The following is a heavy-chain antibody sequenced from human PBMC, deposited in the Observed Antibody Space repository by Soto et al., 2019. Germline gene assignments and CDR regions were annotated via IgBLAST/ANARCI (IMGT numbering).Heavy chain of an antibody. CDR3: AKSSLSGPGAYIDY. CDR1: GFSFSSYA. Sequence: GGSLRLSCAASGFSFSSYAMSWVRQVPGKGLEWVSAMTASGGSTYYADSVKGQFTISRDNSKNTLYLQMNSLRAEDTAVYYCAKSSLSGPGAYIDYWGQGTRVTVSS. CDR2: MTASGGST. V-gene: IGHV3-23*01. D-gene: IGHD6-6*01. J-gene: IGHJ4*02.